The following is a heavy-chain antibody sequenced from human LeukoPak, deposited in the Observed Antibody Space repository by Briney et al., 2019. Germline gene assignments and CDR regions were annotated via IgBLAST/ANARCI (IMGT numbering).Heavy chain of an antibody. CDR3: ARSRYSSRNWFDP. CDR2: MNPNNGNT. D-gene: IGHD6-13*01. CDR1: EYTLTSHA. J-gene: IGHJ5*02. V-gene: IGHV1-8*01. Sequence: AALKVSIRAYEYTLTSHAINWVRQANGQGLKWMEWMNPNNGNTGYAQKFQGRVTMTRNTSINTAYMELSSLRSEDTAVYYCARSRYSSRNWFDPWGQGTLVTVSS.